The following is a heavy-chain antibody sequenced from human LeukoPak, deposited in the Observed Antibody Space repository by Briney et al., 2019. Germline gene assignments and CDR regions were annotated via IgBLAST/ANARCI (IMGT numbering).Heavy chain of an antibody. CDR2: NIPILGIA. Sequence: SVKVSCKASGGTFSIYAISWVRQAPGQGLEWMGRNIPILGIANYAQKSQGRVTITADKSTSTAYMELSSLRSEDTAVYYCARDLFQGYSGYEKYYFDYWGQGTLVTVSS. V-gene: IGHV1-69*10. CDR1: GGTFSIYA. D-gene: IGHD5-12*01. CDR3: ARDLFQGYSGYEKYYFDY. J-gene: IGHJ4*02.